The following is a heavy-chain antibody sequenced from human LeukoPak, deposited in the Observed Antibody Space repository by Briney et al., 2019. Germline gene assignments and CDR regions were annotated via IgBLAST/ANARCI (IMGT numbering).Heavy chain of an antibody. D-gene: IGHD3-22*01. V-gene: IGHV1-2*02. Sequence: ASVKVSCKASGYTFTGYYMHWVRQAPGQGLEWMGWINPNSGGTNYAQKFQCRVTMTRDTSISTAYMELSRLRSDDTAVYYCARDLSDYYYDSSGYYGYWGQGTLVTVSS. CDR3: ARDLSDYYYDSSGYYGY. CDR1: GYTFTGYY. CDR2: INPNSGGT. J-gene: IGHJ4*02.